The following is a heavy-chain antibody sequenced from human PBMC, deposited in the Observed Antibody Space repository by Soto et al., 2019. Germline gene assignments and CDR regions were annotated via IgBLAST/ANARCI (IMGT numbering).Heavy chain of an antibody. J-gene: IGHJ4*02. Sequence: QVQLQESGPGLVKPSQTLSLTCSVSGGSISSGDYYWSWIRQPPGKGLEWIGYIYYSGSTYYNPSLKSRLTISVDTSKNQFSLKLSSVTAADTAVYYCASSESIAARRGDYWGQGTLVTVSS. V-gene: IGHV4-30-4*01. D-gene: IGHD6-6*01. CDR3: ASSESIAARRGDY. CDR2: IYYSGST. CDR1: GGSISSGDYY.